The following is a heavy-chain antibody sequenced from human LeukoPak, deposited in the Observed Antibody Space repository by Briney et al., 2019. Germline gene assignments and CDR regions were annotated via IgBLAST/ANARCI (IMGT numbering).Heavy chain of an antibody. Sequence: LGTLSLSCTVSGGSLCSYYVSWVRQPPGKGLGWIRYISYTGSTDYYPSPKNRVTIQVDMTKNQFSLKMSSVTPADTAVYYCARGSVYFDPWGQGTLVTVSS. J-gene: IGHJ4*02. CDR2: ISYTGST. CDR3: ARGSVYFDP. V-gene: IGHV4-59*01. CDR1: GGSLCSYY.